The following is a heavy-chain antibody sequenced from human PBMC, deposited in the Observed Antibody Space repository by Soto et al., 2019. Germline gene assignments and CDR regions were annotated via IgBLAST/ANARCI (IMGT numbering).Heavy chain of an antibody. Sequence: EVQVVESGGGLVQPGGSPRLSCAVSGFTVTINYMSWVRQAPGKGLEWVSVIYSGGTIYYADSVKGRFTISRDTSNNTLYLQMNSLRGDDTAVYYCHGYGYWGQGTLVTVSS. CDR1: GFTVTINY. J-gene: IGHJ4*02. V-gene: IGHV3-53*01. CDR2: IYSGGTI. CDR3: HGYGY. D-gene: IGHD5-12*01.